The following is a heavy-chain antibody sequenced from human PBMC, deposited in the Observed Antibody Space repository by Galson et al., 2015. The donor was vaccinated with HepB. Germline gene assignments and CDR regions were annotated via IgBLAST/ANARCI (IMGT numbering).Heavy chain of an antibody. D-gene: IGHD6-19*01. CDR3: ARVRYSSGWSNDAFDT. CDR2: IDPSDSCT. J-gene: IGHJ3*02. V-gene: IGHV5-10-1*01. CDR1: GYSFTSYW. Sequence: QSGAEVKKPGESLRISCKGSGYSFTSYWISWVRQMPGKGLEWMGRIDPSDSCTNYSPSFQGHVTISADKSISTAYLQWSSLKASDTAMYYCARVRYSSGWSNDAFDTWGQGTMVTVSS.